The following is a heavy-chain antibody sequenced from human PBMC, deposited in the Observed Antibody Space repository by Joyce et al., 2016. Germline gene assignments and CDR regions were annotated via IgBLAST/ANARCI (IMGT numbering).Heavy chain of an antibody. CDR3: ARGQDAFDI. J-gene: IGHJ3*02. CDR1: GYTFISYG. V-gene: IGHV1-18*01. CDR2: SSANYGNI. Sequence: QVQLVQSGAEVKKPGASVKVSCKASGYTFISYGISWVRQAAGQGLEWMGWSSANYGNINYAQKLQGRVTMTRDTSTSTAYMELRRLRSDDTAVYYCARGQDAFDIWGQGTMVTVSS.